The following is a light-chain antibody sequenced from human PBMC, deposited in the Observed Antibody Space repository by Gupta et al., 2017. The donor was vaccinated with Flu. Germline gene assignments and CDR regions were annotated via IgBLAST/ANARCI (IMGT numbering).Light chain of an antibody. CDR2: EAD. J-gene: IGKJ3*01. CDR3: QQRSSWPPV. CDR1: QSISDF. V-gene: IGKV3-11*01. Sequence: EIVLTQSPVTLSLSPGDTATLSCRASQSISDFLVWYQQRPGQPPKLLIYEADTRAPGISARFSGSGSGTEFTLTISSLELEDFGVYYCQQRSSWPPVFGPGTKVDIK.